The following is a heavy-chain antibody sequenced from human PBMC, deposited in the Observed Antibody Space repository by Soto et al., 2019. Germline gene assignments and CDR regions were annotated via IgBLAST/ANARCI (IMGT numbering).Heavy chain of an antibody. Sequence: QMQLVQSGPEVKKPGTSVKVSCKASGFTFTSSAVQWVRQARGQRLEWIGWIVVGSGNTNYAQKFQERVTITRDMSTSTAYMELSRLRSEETAVYYCAAGTYYDFWSGYYGGENYYYGMDVWGQGTTVTVSS. D-gene: IGHD3-3*01. J-gene: IGHJ6*02. V-gene: IGHV1-58*01. CDR1: GFTFTSSA. CDR3: AAGTYYDFWSGYYGGENYYYGMDV. CDR2: IVVGSGNT.